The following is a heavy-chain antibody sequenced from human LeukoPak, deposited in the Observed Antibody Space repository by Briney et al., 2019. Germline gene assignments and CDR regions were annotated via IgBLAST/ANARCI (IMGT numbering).Heavy chain of an antibody. CDR2: IYPGDSDT. Sequence: GESLKISCKGSGYSFTSYWIGWVRQMPGKGLEWTGIIYPGDSDTRYSPSFQGQVTISADKSISTAYLQWSSLKASDTAMYYCARPDLAAAAPEYFQHWGQGTLVTVSS. V-gene: IGHV5-51*01. CDR1: GYSFTSYW. D-gene: IGHD6-13*01. CDR3: ARPDLAAAAPEYFQH. J-gene: IGHJ1*01.